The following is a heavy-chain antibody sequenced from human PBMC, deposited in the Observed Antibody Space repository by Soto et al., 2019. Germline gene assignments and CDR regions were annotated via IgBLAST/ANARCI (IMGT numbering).Heavy chain of an antibody. Sequence: SETLSLTCTVSGGSISSGGYYWSWIRQHPGKGLEWIGYIYYSGSTYYNPSLKSRVTISVDTSKNQFSLKLSSVTAADTVVYYCAIAAAGNRYFDYWGQGTLVTVSS. J-gene: IGHJ4*02. CDR3: AIAAAGNRYFDY. CDR2: IYYSGST. D-gene: IGHD6-13*01. V-gene: IGHV4-31*03. CDR1: GGSISSGGYY.